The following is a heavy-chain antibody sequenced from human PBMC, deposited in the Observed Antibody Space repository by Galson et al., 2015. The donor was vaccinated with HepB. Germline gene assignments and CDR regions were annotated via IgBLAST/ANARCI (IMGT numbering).Heavy chain of an antibody. CDR1: GFSLTTSGMY. D-gene: IGHD3-10*01. Sequence: PALVKPTQTLTLTCTFSGFSLTTSGMYVSWIRQPPGMALEWLARIDWDDEKYYSTSLRSRLTISKGTSGNQVVLTMTSVDPVDTATYYCARKISASGGFDFWGQGTLVTVSS. J-gene: IGHJ4*02. CDR3: ARKISASGGFDF. V-gene: IGHV2-70*11. CDR2: IDWDDEK.